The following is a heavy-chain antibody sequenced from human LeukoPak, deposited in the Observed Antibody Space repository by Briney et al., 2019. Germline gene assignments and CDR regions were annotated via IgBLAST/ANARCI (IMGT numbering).Heavy chain of an antibody. CDR2: ISYDGSNK. J-gene: IGHJ4*02. V-gene: IGHV3-30-3*01. Sequence: GGSLRLSCAATGFPFSSYAMHWVRQAPGKGLEWVAVISYDGSNKYYADSVKGRITISRDNAKNTLYLQMNSLRTDDTAVYYCARARSSTWGGYFFDYWGQGTLVTVSS. D-gene: IGHD2-2*01. CDR1: GFPFSSYA. CDR3: ARARSSTWGGYFFDY.